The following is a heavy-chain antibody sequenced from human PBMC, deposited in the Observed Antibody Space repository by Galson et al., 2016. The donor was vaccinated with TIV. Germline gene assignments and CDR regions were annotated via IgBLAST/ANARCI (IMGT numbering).Heavy chain of an antibody. J-gene: IGHJ4*02. CDR3: AKDKSSGFSGYGYLDY. CDR1: GFTFSSHA. D-gene: IGHD5-12*01. CDR2: ITGGAGST. Sequence: SLRLSCAASGFTFSSHAMSWVRQAPGKGLEWISAITGGAGSTYYADSVKGRFTISRDNSMNTLFLQMNSLRAEETALYYCAKDKSSGFSGYGYLDYWGQGTLFTVSS. V-gene: IGHV3-23*01.